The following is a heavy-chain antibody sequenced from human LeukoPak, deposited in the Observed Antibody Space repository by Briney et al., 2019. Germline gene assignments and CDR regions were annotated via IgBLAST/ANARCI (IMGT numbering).Heavy chain of an antibody. CDR2: INPDSGGT. Sequence: ASVQVSCKASGYTFTVYYIHWMRQDPGQGLEWMGWINPDSGGTSYAQKFQGRVTMTRDTSISTVYVELSRLRSDDTAVYYCARSDSYTWFDPWGQGTLVTVSS. D-gene: IGHD2-15*01. V-gene: IGHV1-2*02. CDR1: GYTFTVYY. J-gene: IGHJ5*02. CDR3: ARSDSYTWFDP.